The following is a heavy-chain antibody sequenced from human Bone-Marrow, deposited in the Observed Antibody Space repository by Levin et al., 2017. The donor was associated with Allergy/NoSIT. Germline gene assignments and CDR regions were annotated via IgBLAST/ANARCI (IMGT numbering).Heavy chain of an antibody. Sequence: TASETLSLTCTVSGGSISNSDYYWGWIRQPPGKGLEWIGSVYYSGSTYYNLSLKSRLSVTVDTSKNQFSLRLTSVTAADSAVYYCARHFEVITADDYFDPWGQGILVTVSS. J-gene: IGHJ5*02. CDR2: VYYSGST. CDR1: GGSISNSDYY. D-gene: IGHD7-27*01. CDR3: ARHFEVITADDYFDP. V-gene: IGHV4-39*01.